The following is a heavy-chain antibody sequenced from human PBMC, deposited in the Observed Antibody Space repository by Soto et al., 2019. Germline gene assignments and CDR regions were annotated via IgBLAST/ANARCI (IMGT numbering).Heavy chain of an antibody. CDR1: GFTFSSYG. CDR2: ISSSSSYL. V-gene: IGHV3-21*01. J-gene: IGHJ6*02. Sequence: GGSLRLSCAASGFTFSSYGMNWVRQAPGKGLEWVSSISSSSSYLYYADSVKGRFTISRDNAKNSLYLQMNSLRAEDTAVYYCARDYASHPRNVNYYYYGMDVWGQGTTVTVSS. CDR3: ARDYASHPRNVNYYYYGMDV. D-gene: IGHD1-1*01.